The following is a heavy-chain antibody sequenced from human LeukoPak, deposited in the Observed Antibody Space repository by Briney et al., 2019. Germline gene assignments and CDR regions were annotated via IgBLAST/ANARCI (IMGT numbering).Heavy chain of an antibody. CDR3: ARERAGNYFNY. Sequence: GGSLRLSCAPSGFTFSRHGMHWVRQAPGKGLEWVAIISNDGSRKYYAHSVEGRFTISRDNSKNTLYLQMDSLRAEDTAVYYCARERAGNYFNYWGQGTLVPASS. J-gene: IGHJ4*02. V-gene: IGHV3-30*03. CDR2: ISNDGSRK. CDR1: GFTFSRHG. D-gene: IGHD1-1*01.